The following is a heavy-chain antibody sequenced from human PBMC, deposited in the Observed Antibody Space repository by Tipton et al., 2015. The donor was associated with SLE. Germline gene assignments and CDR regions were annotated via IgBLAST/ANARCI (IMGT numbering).Heavy chain of an antibody. CDR3: ARQGGEWLFYYYGMDV. CDR2: ISYSGST. Sequence: TLSLTCTVSGGSISRYYWGWIRQPPGKGLEWIGYISYSGSTNYNPSLKSRVTISADTSKTQFSLKLSSVSAADTAVYYCARQGGEWLFYYYGMDVWGQGTTVTVSS. V-gene: IGHV4-59*01. CDR1: GGSISRYY. J-gene: IGHJ6*02. D-gene: IGHD3-3*01.